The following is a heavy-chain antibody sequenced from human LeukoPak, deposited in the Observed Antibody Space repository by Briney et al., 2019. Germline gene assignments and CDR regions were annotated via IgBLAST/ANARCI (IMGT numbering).Heavy chain of an antibody. Sequence: GASVKVSLKASGGTFSCCAISWVRQARAQGLEWMGGSIPIFGRANYAQKFQGRVTITTDESTSTAYKELSSLRSEDTAVYYCARDSGGYSGYDYYYYYYMDVWGKGTTVTVSS. CDR2: SIPIFGRA. CDR1: GGTFSCCA. V-gene: IGHV1-69*05. J-gene: IGHJ6*03. CDR3: ARDSGGYSGYDYYYYYYMDV. D-gene: IGHD5-12*01.